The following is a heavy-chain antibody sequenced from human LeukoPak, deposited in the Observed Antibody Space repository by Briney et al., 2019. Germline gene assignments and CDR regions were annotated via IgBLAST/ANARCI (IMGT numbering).Heavy chain of an antibody. V-gene: IGHV3-48*03. Sequence: GGSLRLSCAASGFTFSSYEMNWVRQAPGKGLEWVSYISSSGSTIYYADSVKGRFTISRDNAKNSLYLQMNSLRTEDTAVYYCAKDRCSNGIGCYYYYMEVWGKGTTVTISS. J-gene: IGHJ6*03. CDR1: GFTFSSYE. CDR3: AKDRCSNGIGCYYYYMEV. D-gene: IGHD2-8*01. CDR2: ISSSGSTI.